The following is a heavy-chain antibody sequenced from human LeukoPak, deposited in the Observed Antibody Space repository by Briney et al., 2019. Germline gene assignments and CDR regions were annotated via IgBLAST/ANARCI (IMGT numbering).Heavy chain of an antibody. CDR3: VKEGYNAEYFHH. CDR2: ISWNICSI. D-gene: IGHD1-14*01. V-gene: IGHV3-9*03. CDR1: GFTFDDYA. Sequence: GRXLRLSCAASGFTFDDYAMHWVRQAPGKGLEWFSTISWNICSIGYADSVNGRFTVSRDNAKNSLFLQMNSLRAEDMAFYYCVKEGYNAEYFHHWGQGTLVTVSS. J-gene: IGHJ1*01.